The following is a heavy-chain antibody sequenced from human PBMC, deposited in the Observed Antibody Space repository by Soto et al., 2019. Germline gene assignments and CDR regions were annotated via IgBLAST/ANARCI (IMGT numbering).Heavy chain of an antibody. J-gene: IGHJ3*02. CDR1: GFTFRSYG. D-gene: IGHD3-10*01. Sequence: QVLLVESGGGVVQPGMSLRLSCAASGFTFRSYGMHWVRQVPGIGLEWVAVVSYDGNNKDYSESVKGRFTISRDNSKNTLYLQMRRLRNEDTAVYYCAKGRSYGSGNYDAFDMWGQGTVVTVSS. CDR2: VSYDGNNK. CDR3: AKGRSYGSGNYDAFDM. V-gene: IGHV3-30*18.